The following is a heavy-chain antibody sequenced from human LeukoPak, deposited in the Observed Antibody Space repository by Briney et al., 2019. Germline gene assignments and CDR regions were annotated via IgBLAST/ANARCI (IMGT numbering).Heavy chain of an antibody. Sequence: GGSLRLSCAASGFTFSSYAMTWVRQAPGKGLDWVSSISSSGGATYYADSVKGRFTISRDDSKNTLYLQMNSLKAEDTAVYYCAKDSSPRAADELDYWGQGTLVTVSS. CDR3: AKDSSPRAADELDY. D-gene: IGHD6-13*01. J-gene: IGHJ4*02. CDR1: GFTFSSYA. CDR2: ISSSGGAT. V-gene: IGHV3-23*01.